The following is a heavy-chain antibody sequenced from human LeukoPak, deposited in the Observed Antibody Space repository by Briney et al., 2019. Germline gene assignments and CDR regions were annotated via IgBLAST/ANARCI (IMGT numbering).Heavy chain of an antibody. CDR1: GYTFTSYG. J-gene: IGHJ6*02. Sequence: ASVKVSCKASGYTFTSYGISWVRQAPGQGLEWMGLISAYNGNTNYAQKLQGRVTMTTDTSTSTAYMELRSLRSDDTAVYYCARDWGDDILTGYYLPDYYYGMDVWGQGTTVTVSS. CDR3: ARDWGDDILTGYYLPDYYYGMDV. V-gene: IGHV1-18*01. D-gene: IGHD3-9*01. CDR2: ISAYNGNT.